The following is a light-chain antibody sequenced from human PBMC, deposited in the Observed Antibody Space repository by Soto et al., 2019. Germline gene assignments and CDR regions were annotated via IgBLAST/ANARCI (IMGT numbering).Light chain of an antibody. CDR1: QGPSNY. J-gene: IGKJ5*01. CDR2: AAS. Sequence: DIQLTQSPSFLSASAGDRATITCRASQGPSNYLAWYQQKPGKAPKLLIYAASTLQSGVPSRFSGSGSGTEFTLTISSLQPEDFATYYCHQLNSYPPTFGQGTRLEIK. CDR3: HQLNSYPPT. V-gene: IGKV1-9*01.